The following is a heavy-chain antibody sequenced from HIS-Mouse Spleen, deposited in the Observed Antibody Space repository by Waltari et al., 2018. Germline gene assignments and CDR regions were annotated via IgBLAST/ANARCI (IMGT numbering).Heavy chain of an antibody. J-gene: IGHJ4*02. V-gene: IGHV3-30*18. CDR2: ISYDGSNK. D-gene: IGHD1-26*01. CDR1: GFTFSSSG. CDR3: AKRRIVGATFDY. Sequence: QVQLVESGGGVVQPGMSLILSCAASGFTFSSSGMHCVRQAPGKGLEWVAVISYDGSNKYYADSVKSRFTISRDNSKNTLYLQMNSLRAEDTAVYYCAKRRIVGATFDYWGQGTLVTVSS.